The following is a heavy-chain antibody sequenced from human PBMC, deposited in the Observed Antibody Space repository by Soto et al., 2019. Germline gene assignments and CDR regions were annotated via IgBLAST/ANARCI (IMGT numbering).Heavy chain of an antibody. D-gene: IGHD3-22*01. V-gene: IGHV4-39*01. J-gene: IGHJ3*02. CDR3: ARTYYYDSSGYYGDAFDI. CDR1: GGSISGSSYY. Sequence: SETLSLTCTVSGGSISGSSYYWGWIRQPPGKGLEWIGSIYYSGSTYYNPSLKSRVTISVDTSKNQFSLKLSSVTAADTAVYYCARTYYYDSSGYYGDAFDIWGQGTMVTGSS. CDR2: IYYSGST.